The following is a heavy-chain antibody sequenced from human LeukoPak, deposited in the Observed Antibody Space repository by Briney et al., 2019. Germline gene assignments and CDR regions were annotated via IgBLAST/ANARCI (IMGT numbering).Heavy chain of an antibody. CDR3: ARGYYYHTSGYWGIDY. J-gene: IGHJ4*02. Sequence: GGSLRLSCAASGFTFSSYWMHWVRQAPGKGLEWVALIWYDGGNKYYADSVKGRYTISKDSSKNTLYLQMNSLRAEDTAVYYCARGYYYHTSGYWGIDYWGQGTLVTVSS. CDR2: IWYDGGNK. D-gene: IGHD3-22*01. CDR1: GFTFSSYW. V-gene: IGHV3-33*08.